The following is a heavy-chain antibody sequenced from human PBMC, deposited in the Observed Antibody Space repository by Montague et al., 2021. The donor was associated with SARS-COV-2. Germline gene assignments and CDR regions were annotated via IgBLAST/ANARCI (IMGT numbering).Heavy chain of an antibody. Sequence: SETLSLTCTVSGGSISSSSYYWGWIRQPPGKGLEWIGSIYYSGSTYYNPSLKIRVTISVDTSKNQFSLKLSSVTAADTAVYYCVRSRAERYFAWTKLDAHVNPYYFDYWGQGTLVTVSS. CDR1: GGSISSSSYY. V-gene: IGHV4-39*01. D-gene: IGHD3-9*01. CDR3: VRSRAERYFAWTKLDAHVNPYYFDY. J-gene: IGHJ4*02. CDR2: IYYSGST.